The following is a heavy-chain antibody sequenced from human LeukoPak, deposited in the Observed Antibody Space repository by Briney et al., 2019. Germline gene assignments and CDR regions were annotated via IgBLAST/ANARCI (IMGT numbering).Heavy chain of an antibody. Sequence: SVKVSCKASGGTYSSYAISWVRQAPGQGLEWMGAFIPIFGTANYAQKFQGRVTITADKSTSTAYMELSSLRSEDTAVYYCARKVPNDSSGYYYRGQFDPWGQGTLVTVSS. CDR2: FIPIFGTA. D-gene: IGHD3-22*01. V-gene: IGHV1-69*06. CDR3: ARKVPNDSSGYYYRGQFDP. CDR1: GGTYSSYA. J-gene: IGHJ5*02.